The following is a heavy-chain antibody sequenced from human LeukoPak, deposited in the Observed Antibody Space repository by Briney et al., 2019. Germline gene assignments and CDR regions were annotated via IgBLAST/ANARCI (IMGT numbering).Heavy chain of an antibody. CDR1: GGSFSGYY. CDR3: ARRGYSSGWYVPGAFDI. Sequence: SETLSLTCAVYGGSFSGYYWSWIRQPPGKGLEWIGEINHSGSTNYNPSFKSRVTISVDTSKNQFSLKLSSVAAADTAVYYCARRGYSSGWYVPGAFDIWGQGTMVTVSS. D-gene: IGHD6-19*01. J-gene: IGHJ3*02. CDR2: INHSGST. V-gene: IGHV4-34*01.